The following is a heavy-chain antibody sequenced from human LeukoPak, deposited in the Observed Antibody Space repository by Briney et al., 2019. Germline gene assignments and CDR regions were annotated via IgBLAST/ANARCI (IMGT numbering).Heavy chain of an antibody. V-gene: IGHV4-59*01. D-gene: IGHD6-6*01. CDR2: IYYSGST. CDR3: ARHRAYSISSPFDF. Sequence: SETLSLTCADSGGSISSSYWSWIRQPPGKGLEWIGYIYYSGSTNYNPSLKSRVTISVDTSKNQYSLKLSSVTAADTAVYYCARHRAYSISSPFDFWGQGTLVTVSS. J-gene: IGHJ4*02. CDR1: GGSISSSY.